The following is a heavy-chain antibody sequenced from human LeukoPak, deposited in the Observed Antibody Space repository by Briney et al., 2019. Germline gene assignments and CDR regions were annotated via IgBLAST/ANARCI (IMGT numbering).Heavy chain of an antibody. D-gene: IGHD6-25*01. J-gene: IGHJ4*02. CDR1: GFTFGSYG. CDR2: IRYDGSNK. Sequence: GGSLRLSCAASGFTFGSYGMHWVRQAPGKGLEWVAFIRYDGSNKYYADSVKGRFTISRDNSKNTLYLQMNSLRAEDTAVYYCAKDGGSAFDYWGQGTLVTVSS. CDR3: AKDGGSAFDY. V-gene: IGHV3-30*02.